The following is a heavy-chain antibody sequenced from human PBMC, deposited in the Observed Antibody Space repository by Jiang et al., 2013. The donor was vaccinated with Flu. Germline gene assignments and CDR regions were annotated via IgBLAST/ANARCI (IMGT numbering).Heavy chain of an antibody. J-gene: IGHJ4*02. CDR1: GFTFSSYS. D-gene: IGHD3-9*01. V-gene: IGHV3-48*01. CDR2: ISSSSSTI. CDR3: ARDSVLAGYYVDPFDY. Sequence: LESGGGLVQPGGSLRLSCAASGFTFSSYSMNWVRQAPGKGLEWVSYISSSSSTIYYADSVKGRFTISRDNAKNSLYLQMNSLRAEDTAVYYCARDSVLAGYYVDPFDYWGQGTLVTVSS.